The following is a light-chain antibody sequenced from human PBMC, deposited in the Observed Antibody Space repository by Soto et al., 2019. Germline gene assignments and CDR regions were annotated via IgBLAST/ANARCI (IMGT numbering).Light chain of an antibody. CDR2: GSS. Sequence: EIVLTQSPATLSVSPGERSTLSCRAAETISTNLAWFQRKPGQPPRLLIYGSSTRATGVPARFSGSGSGTEYTLIISSLQSEDVALYYCQQYSNWPHAITFGQGTRLENK. V-gene: IGKV3-15*01. CDR3: QQYSNWPHAIT. CDR1: ETISTN. J-gene: IGKJ5*01.